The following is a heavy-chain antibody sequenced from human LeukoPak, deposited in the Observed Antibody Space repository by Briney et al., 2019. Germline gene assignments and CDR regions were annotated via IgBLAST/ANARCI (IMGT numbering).Heavy chain of an antibody. CDR2: IIPIFGTA. CDR1: GCTFSSYA. D-gene: IGHD3-3*01. Sequence: SVKVSCKASGCTFSSYAISWVRQAPGQGLEWMGRIIPIFGTANYAQKFQGRVTITADKSTSTAYMELSSLRSEDTAVYYCASSLLRFLAWLFYEYWGQGTLVTVSS. V-gene: IGHV1-69*06. J-gene: IGHJ4*02. CDR3: ASSLLRFLAWLFYEY.